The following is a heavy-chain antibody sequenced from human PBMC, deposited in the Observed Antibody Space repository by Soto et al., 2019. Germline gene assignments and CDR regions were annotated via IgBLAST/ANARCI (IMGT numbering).Heavy chain of an antibody. Sequence: SVKVSCKASGGTFSSYAISWVRQAPGQGLEWMGGIIPIFGTANYAQKFQGRVTITADESTSTAYMELSSLRSEDTAVYYCARERDYNSDAFDIWGQGTMVTVSS. CDR3: ARERDYNSDAFDI. V-gene: IGHV1-69*13. CDR2: IIPIFGTA. CDR1: GGTFSSYA. J-gene: IGHJ3*02. D-gene: IGHD4-4*01.